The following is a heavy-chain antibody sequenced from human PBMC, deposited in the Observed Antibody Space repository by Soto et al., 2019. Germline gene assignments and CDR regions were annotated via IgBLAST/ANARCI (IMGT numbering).Heavy chain of an antibody. CDR3: ARDQEEFAVAGPDLFDY. V-gene: IGHV3-21*01. CDR2: ISSSSSYI. J-gene: IGHJ4*02. CDR1: GFTFSSYS. D-gene: IGHD6-19*01. Sequence: GGSLRLSCAASGFTFSSYSMNWVRQAPGKGLEWVSSISSSSSYIYYADSVKGRFTISRDNAKNSLYLQMNSLRAEDTAVYYCARDQEEFAVAGPDLFDYWGQGTLVTVSS.